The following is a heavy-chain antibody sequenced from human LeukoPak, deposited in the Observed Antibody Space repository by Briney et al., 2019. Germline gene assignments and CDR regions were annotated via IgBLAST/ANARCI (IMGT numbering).Heavy chain of an antibody. D-gene: IGHD6-13*01. J-gene: IGHJ6*03. V-gene: IGHV3-21*01. CDR2: ISSSSYI. Sequence: GGSLRLSCAASGFTFSSYSMNWVRQAPGKGLEWVSSISSSSYIYYADSVKGRFTISGDNAKNSLYLQMNSLRAEDTAVYYCARGEAGTRTYYMDVWGKGTTVTISS. CDR1: GFTFSSYS. CDR3: ARGEAGTRTYYMDV.